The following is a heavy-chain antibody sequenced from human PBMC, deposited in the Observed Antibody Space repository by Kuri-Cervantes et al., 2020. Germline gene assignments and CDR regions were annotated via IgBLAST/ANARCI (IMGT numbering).Heavy chain of an antibody. CDR2: INPNSGGT. D-gene: IGHD2-15*01. CDR1: GYTFTGYY. V-gene: IGHV1-2*02. CDR3: AREGGCSGGSCYHYFDY. J-gene: IGHJ4*02. Sequence: ASVKVSCKASGYTFTGYYMHWVRQAPGQGLEWMGWINPNSGGTNYAQKFQGRVTMTRDTSISTAYMELSRLRSDDTAVYYCAREGGCSGGSCYHYFDYWGQGTLVTVSS.